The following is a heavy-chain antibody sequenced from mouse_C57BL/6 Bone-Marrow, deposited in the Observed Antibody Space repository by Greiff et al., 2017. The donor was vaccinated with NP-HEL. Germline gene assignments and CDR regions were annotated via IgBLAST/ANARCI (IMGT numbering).Heavy chain of an antibody. V-gene: IGHV1-42*01. D-gene: IGHD1-1*01. CDR2: INPSTGGT. Sequence: EVQLQQSGPELVKPGASVKISCKASGYSFTGYYMNWVKQSPEKSLEWIGEINPSTGGTTYNQKFKAKATLTVDKSSSTAYMQLKSLTSEDSAVYYCRFYYGSSIWYFDVWGTGTTVTVSS. CDR1: GYSFTGYY. CDR3: RFYYGSSIWYFDV. J-gene: IGHJ1*03.